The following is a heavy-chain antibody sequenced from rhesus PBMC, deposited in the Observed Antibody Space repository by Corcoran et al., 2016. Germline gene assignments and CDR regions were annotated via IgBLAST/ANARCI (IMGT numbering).Heavy chain of an antibody. J-gene: IGHJ4*01. Sequence: QVQLQESGPGLVKPSETLSLPCGVSGGSFSGYYWGWFRQPPGKGLEWIGYISGSSGSTDYNPSLKSRVTISTDTSKNQFSLKLSSVTAADTAVYYCAREMDSWNNVDYFDYWGQGVLVTVSS. CDR1: GGSFSGYY. CDR3: AREMDSWNNVDYFDY. CDR2: ISGSSGST. D-gene: IGHD1-20*01. V-gene: IGHV4-165*01.